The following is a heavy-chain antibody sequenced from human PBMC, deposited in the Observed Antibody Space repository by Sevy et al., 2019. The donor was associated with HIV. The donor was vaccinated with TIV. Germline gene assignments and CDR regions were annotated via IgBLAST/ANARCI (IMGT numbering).Heavy chain of an antibody. D-gene: IGHD1-1*01. V-gene: IGHV3-11*06. CDR3: ARDVQLERRGPRFDY. J-gene: IGHJ4*02. Sequence: GGSLRLSCAASGFTFSDYYMSWIRQAPGKGLEWVSYISSSSSYTNYADSVKGRFTISRDNAKNSLYLQMNSLRAEDTAVYYCARDVQLERRGPRFDYWGQGTLVTVSS. CDR1: GFTFSDYY. CDR2: ISSSSSYT.